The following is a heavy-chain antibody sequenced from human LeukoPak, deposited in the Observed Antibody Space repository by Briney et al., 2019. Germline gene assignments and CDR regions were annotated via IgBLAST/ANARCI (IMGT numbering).Heavy chain of an antibody. V-gene: IGHV4-39*02. Sequence: PSETLSLTCTVSGDSISTSNSYWGWIRQPPGKGLEWIGSIYYSGNTYYNASLKSRVTISVDTSKNQFSLKFTSVTAADTAVYYCARERGWLEIDYWGQGTLVTVSS. CDR1: GDSISTSNSY. J-gene: IGHJ4*02. D-gene: IGHD6-19*01. CDR2: IYYSGNT. CDR3: ARERGWLEIDY.